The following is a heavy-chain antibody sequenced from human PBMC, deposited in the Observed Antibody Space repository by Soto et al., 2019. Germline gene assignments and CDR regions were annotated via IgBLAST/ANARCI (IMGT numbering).Heavy chain of an antibody. CDR2: ISYDGSNK. V-gene: IGHV3-30*18. CDR1: GFTFSSSG. CDR3: AKAYSSSSWTFDY. Sequence: QVQLVESGGGVVQPGRSLRLSCAASGFTFSSSGMHWVRQAPGKGLEWVAVISYDGSNKYYADSVKGRFTISRDNSKNTRYLQMNSLRAEDTAVYYCAKAYSSSSWTFDYWGQGTLVTVSS. D-gene: IGHD6-6*01. J-gene: IGHJ4*02.